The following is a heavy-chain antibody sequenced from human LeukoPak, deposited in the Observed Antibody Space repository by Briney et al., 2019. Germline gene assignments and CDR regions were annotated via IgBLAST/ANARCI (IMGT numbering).Heavy chain of an antibody. D-gene: IGHD3-9*01. CDR2: INPSGGST. CDR1: GYIFTSYF. V-gene: IGHV1-46*01. J-gene: IGHJ6*03. Sequence: ASVKVSCKASGYIFTSYFMHWVRQAPGQGLEWMGLINPSGGSTRYAQKFQGRVTMTRDMSTSTVYMELSSLRSEDTAVYYCARDGLRYFDWLLPRGYYYYMDVWGKGTTVTVSS. CDR3: ARDGLRYFDWLLPRGYYYYMDV.